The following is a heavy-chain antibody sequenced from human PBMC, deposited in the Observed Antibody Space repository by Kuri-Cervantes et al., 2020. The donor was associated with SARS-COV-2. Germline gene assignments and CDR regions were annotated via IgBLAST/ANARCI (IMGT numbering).Heavy chain of an antibody. V-gene: IGHV3-7*01. CDR1: GFTFSSYW. Sequence: GGSLRLSCAASGFTFSSYWISWVRQAPGKGLEWVANIKQDGSEKYYVDSVKGRFTISRDNAKNSLYLQMNSLRAEDTAVYYCARVLLEGSCCGEYYFDYWGQGTLVTVSS. CDR3: ARVLLEGSCCGEYYFDY. CDR2: IKQDGSEK. D-gene: IGHD1-26*01. J-gene: IGHJ4*02.